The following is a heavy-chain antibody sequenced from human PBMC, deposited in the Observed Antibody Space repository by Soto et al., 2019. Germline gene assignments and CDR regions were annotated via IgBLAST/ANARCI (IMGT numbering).Heavy chain of an antibody. Sequence: PSETLSLTCIVSGASISSRSSYWGWIRRPPGKGLEWVGTLYSGGTYNNPSLKSRVTISVDTSKNQFSLKLSSVAAEDTAIYYCATTRGIAVGGSFDHWGQGTLVTVSS. CDR2: LYSGGT. CDR3: ATTRGIAVGGSFDH. J-gene: IGHJ5*02. D-gene: IGHD6-13*01. CDR1: GASISSRSSY. V-gene: IGHV4-39*01.